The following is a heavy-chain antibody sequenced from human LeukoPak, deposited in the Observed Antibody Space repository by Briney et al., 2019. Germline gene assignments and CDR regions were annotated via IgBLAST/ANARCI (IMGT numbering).Heavy chain of an antibody. D-gene: IGHD6-6*01. CDR2: IIPIFGTA. J-gene: IGHJ4*02. CDR1: GGTFSSYA. CDR3: ARIAARTVDY. V-gene: IGHV1-69*05. Sequence: GASVKVSCKASGGTFSSYAISWVRQAPGQGLEWMGRIIPIFGTANYAQKFQGRVTITTDESTSTAYMELSSLRSEDTAVYYCARIAARTVDYWGQGTLVTVSS.